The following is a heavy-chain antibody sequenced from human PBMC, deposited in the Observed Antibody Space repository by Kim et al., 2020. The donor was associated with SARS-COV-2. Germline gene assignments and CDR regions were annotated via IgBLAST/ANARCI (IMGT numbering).Heavy chain of an antibody. CDR3: ARGFRAAAGPFYYYYYKDV. D-gene: IGHD6-13*01. J-gene: IGHJ6*03. CDR1: GYTFTSYD. Sequence: ASVKVSCKASGYTFTSYDINWVRQATGQGLEWMGWMNPNSGNTGYAQKFQGRVTMTRNTSISTAYMELSSLRSEDTAVYYCARGFRAAAGPFYYYYYKDVWGKGTTVTVS. CDR2: MNPNSGNT. V-gene: IGHV1-8*01.